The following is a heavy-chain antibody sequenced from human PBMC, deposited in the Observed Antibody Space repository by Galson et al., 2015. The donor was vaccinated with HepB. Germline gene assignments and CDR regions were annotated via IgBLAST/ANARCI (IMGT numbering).Heavy chain of an antibody. V-gene: IGHV3-11*01. D-gene: IGHD2/OR15-2a*01. CDR3: ATRNTVLP. Sequence: SLRLSCAASGFIFSDYYMSWIRQAPGKGLEWVSYISSSGASAYYSDSVKGRFTISRDNAKNSLYLQMNSLRAEDTAVYYCATRNTVLPWGQGTLVTVSS. CDR1: GFIFSDYY. CDR2: ISSSGASA. J-gene: IGHJ5*02.